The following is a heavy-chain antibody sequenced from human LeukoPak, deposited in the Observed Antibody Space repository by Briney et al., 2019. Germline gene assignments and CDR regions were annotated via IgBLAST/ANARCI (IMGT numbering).Heavy chain of an antibody. D-gene: IGHD2-2*02. CDR2: IYPGDSDT. V-gene: IGHV5-51*01. Sequence: GESLQISCKGSGYSFTSYWIGWVRQMPRKGLEWMGIIYPGDSDTRYSPSFQGQVTISADKSISTAYLQWSSLKASDTAMYYCARLPGDIVVVPAAISDYWGQGTLVTVSS. CDR1: GYSFTSYW. J-gene: IGHJ4*02. CDR3: ARLPGDIVVVPAAISDY.